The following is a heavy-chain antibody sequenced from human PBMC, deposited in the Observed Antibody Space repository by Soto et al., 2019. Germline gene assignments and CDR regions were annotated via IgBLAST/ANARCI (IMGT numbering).Heavy chain of an antibody. CDR1: GGSITSGSFY. CDR2: IHYSGTT. Sequence: PSETLSLTCTVSGGSITSGSFYWGWIRQSPGKGLEWIGTIHYSGTTYYNPSLTSLRSRLTISMDRSKNQFSLKLTSVTAADTAVYYCARDFGRPRTDYGGQGALVPVSS. J-gene: IGHJ4*02. V-gene: IGHV4-39*02. CDR3: ARDFGRPRTDY. D-gene: IGHD2-15*01.